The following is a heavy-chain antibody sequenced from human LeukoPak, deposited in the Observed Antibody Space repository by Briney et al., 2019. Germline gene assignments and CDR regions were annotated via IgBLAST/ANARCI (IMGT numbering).Heavy chain of an antibody. CDR3: AKEPREYCSSTSCPNWFDS. Sequence: GGSLRLSCAASGFTFNNYAMSWVRPAPGNGLPWVSAISAIGGTTYYADSVKGRFTISRDNSENTLFLQMNSLRAEDTAVYYCAKEPREYCSSTSCPNWFDSWGQGTLVTVSS. D-gene: IGHD2-2*01. J-gene: IGHJ5*01. CDR2: ISAIGGTT. CDR1: GFTFNNYA. V-gene: IGHV3-23*01.